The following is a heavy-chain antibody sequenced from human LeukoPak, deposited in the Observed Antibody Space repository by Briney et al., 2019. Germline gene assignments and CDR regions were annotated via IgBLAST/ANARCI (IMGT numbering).Heavy chain of an antibody. V-gene: IGHV1-18*01. D-gene: IGHD6-19*01. Sequence: ASVKVSCKDSGDTFTSYGMSWVRQAPGQGLEWMGWISCYNGKTNYAQNLQGRVTVTTDTSTSTTYMELRSLRSDDTAVYYCARWSGGSDWRYHYGMDVWGQGTAVTVSS. J-gene: IGHJ6*02. CDR2: ISCYNGKT. CDR1: GDTFTSYG. CDR3: ARWSGGSDWRYHYGMDV.